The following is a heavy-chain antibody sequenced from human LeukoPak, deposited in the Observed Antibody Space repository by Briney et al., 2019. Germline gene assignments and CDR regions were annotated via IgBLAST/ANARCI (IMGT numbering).Heavy chain of an antibody. CDR1: GYSFTSYW. CDR2: IYPGDSDT. V-gene: IGHV5-51*01. D-gene: IGHD6-13*01. CDR3: ARHRVSGTPHYYMDV. Sequence: GESLNLSCKGSGYSFTSYWIGWVRQMPGKGLEWMGIIYPGDSDTRYSPSFQGQVTISADKSISTAYLQWSSLKASDTAMYYCARHRVSGTPHYYMDVWGKGTTVTVSS. J-gene: IGHJ6*03.